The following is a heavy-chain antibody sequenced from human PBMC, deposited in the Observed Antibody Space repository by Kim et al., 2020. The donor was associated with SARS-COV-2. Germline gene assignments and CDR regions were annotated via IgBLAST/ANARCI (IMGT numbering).Heavy chain of an antibody. Sequence: GGSLRLSCAASGFTFSDYYMSWIRQAPGKGLEWVSYISNSGNTIYYADSVKGRFTISRDNAKNSLYLQMNSLRAEDTAVYYCARQGGYYYDSRDAFDIWGQGAMVTVSS. CDR3: ARQGGYYYDSRDAFDI. CDR1: GFTFSDYY. CDR2: ISNSGNTI. V-gene: IGHV3-11*01. D-gene: IGHD3-22*01. J-gene: IGHJ3*02.